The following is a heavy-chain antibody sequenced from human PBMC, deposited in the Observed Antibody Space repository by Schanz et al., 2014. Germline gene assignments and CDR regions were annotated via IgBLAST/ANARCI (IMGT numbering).Heavy chain of an antibody. D-gene: IGHD3-10*01. Sequence: QVRLVQSGAEAREPGASVKVSCKATGYMFDTYGFAWVRQAPGQGLEWMGWISTYNGHTRYGQKFPDRRSLTTDTDTATAHVELRSLRTDDTAVYYCARAPTRMNMFRGVTYFFDYWGQGTLVTVSS. J-gene: IGHJ4*02. V-gene: IGHV1-18*04. CDR2: ISTYNGHT. CDR1: GYMFDTYG. CDR3: ARAPTRMNMFRGVTYFFDY.